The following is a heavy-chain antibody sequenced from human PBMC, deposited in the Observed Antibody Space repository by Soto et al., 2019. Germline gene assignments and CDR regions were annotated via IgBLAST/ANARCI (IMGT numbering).Heavy chain of an antibody. CDR3: ARGAYYDFWSGPYYFDY. CDR1: GGTFSSYA. J-gene: IGHJ4*02. Sequence: SVKVSCKASGGTFSSYAISWVRQAPGQGLEWMGGIIPIFGTANYAQKFQGRVTITADESTSTAYMELSSLRSEDTAVYYCARGAYYDFWSGPYYFDYWGQGTLVTVSS. V-gene: IGHV1-69*13. D-gene: IGHD3-3*01. CDR2: IIPIFGTA.